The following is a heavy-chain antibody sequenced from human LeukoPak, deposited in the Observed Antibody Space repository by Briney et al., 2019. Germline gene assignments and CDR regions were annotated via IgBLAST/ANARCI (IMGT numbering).Heavy chain of an antibody. Sequence: ASVKVSCKASGGTFSSYAISWVRHAPGQGLEWMGRIIPILGIANYAQKFQGRVTITADKSTSTAYMELSNLRSEDTAVYYCARAGGDPITPGSYDPWGQGTLVTVSS. CDR3: ARAGGDPITPGSYDP. CDR1: GGTFSSYA. J-gene: IGHJ5*02. D-gene: IGHD5-24*01. V-gene: IGHV1-69*04. CDR2: IIPILGIA.